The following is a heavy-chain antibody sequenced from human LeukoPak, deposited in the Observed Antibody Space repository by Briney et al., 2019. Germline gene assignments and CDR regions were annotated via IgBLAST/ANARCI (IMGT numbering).Heavy chain of an antibody. CDR3: AREDIVVVPAALDP. D-gene: IGHD2-2*01. CDR1: GGSISSYY. Sequence: SETLSLTCTVSGGSISSYYWSWIRQPAGKGLEWIGRIYTSGSNNYNPSLKSRVTMSVDTSKNQFSLKLSSVTAADTAVYYCAREDIVVVPAALDPWGQGTLVTVSS. J-gene: IGHJ5*02. V-gene: IGHV4-4*07. CDR2: IYTSGSN.